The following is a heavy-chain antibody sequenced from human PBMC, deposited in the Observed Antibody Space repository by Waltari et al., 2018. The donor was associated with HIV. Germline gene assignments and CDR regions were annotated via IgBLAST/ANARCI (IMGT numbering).Heavy chain of an antibody. CDR3: AGGRTAFGVVTGAPLGVDV. Sequence: QAQLVESGGGVVQPGRSLSLSCEASGFAFSTYGMYWVRQAPGKGLGWVAVIWYDGSKKDYGDSVKGRFTISRDNSKNTVYLQMTSLRADDTGIYYCAGGRTAFGVVTGAPLGVDVWGQGTTVTVSS. V-gene: IGHV3-33*01. D-gene: IGHD3-3*01. CDR2: IWYDGSKK. J-gene: IGHJ6*02. CDR1: GFAFSTYG.